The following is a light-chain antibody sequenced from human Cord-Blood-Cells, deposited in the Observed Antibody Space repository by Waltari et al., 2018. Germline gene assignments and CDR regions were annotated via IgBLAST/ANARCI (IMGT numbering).Light chain of an antibody. CDR3: AAWDDSLSGYV. CDR2: RNN. Sequence: QSVLTQPPSASGTPGKRVTISCSGSSSNIGSNYVYWYQQLPGTAPKLLIYRNNQRPSGVPDRFAGSKSGTSASLAISGVRSEDEADYYCAAWDDSLSGYVFGTGTKVTVL. CDR1: SSNIGSNY. J-gene: IGLJ1*01. V-gene: IGLV1-47*01.